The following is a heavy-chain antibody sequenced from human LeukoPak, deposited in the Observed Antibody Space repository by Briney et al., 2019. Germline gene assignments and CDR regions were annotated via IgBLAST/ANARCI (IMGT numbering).Heavy chain of an antibody. Sequence: ASVKVSCKASGYTYTSYYMHWVRQAPGQGLEWMGIINPSGGSTSYAQKFQGRVTMTRDMSTSTVYMELSSLRSEDTAVYYCATGIAAAGRGHFDYWGQGTLFTVSS. V-gene: IGHV1-46*01. J-gene: IGHJ4*02. D-gene: IGHD6-13*01. CDR3: ATGIAAAGRGHFDY. CDR2: INPSGGST. CDR1: GYTYTSYY.